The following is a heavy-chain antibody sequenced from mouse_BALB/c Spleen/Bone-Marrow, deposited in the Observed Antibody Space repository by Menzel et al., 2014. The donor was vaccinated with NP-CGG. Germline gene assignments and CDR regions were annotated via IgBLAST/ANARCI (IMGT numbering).Heavy chain of an antibody. CDR1: GYSFTGYT. V-gene: IGHV1-18*01. CDR3: ARSHGSSYYYFDY. CDR2: INPYNGGT. D-gene: IGHD1-1*01. Sequence: EVQLQQSGPEPVKPGASMKISCKASGYSFTGYTMNWVKQSHGKNLERIGLINPYNGGTSYNQKFKGKATLTVDKSSSTSYMELLSLTSEDSAVYCCARSHGSSYYYFDYWRQGTPLTVSS. J-gene: IGHJ2*01.